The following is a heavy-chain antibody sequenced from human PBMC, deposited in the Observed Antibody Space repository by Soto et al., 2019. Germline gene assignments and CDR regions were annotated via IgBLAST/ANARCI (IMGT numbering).Heavy chain of an antibody. CDR2: ISGSGGST. J-gene: IGHJ6*03. Sequence: GGSLRLSCAASGFTFSSYAMSWVRQAPGKGLEWVSAISGSGGSTYYADSVKGRFTISRDNSKNTLYLQMNSLRAEDTAVYYCAKDRPSVAGYYYYYYYMDVWGKGTTVTVSS. CDR3: AKDRPSVAGYYYYYYYMDV. CDR1: GFTFSSYA. V-gene: IGHV3-23*01. D-gene: IGHD6-19*01.